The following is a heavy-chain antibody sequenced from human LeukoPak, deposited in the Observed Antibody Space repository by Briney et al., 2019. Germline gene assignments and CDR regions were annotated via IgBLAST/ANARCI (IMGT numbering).Heavy chain of an antibody. CDR1: GFTFDDYA. CDR2: IYSGGST. V-gene: IGHV3-53*01. D-gene: IGHD1-26*01. CDR3: ARDGRDYYYYYGMDV. J-gene: IGHJ6*02. Sequence: GRSLRLSCAASGFTFDDYAMHWVRQAPGKGLEWVSVIYSGGSTYYADSVKGRFTISRDNSKNTLYLQMNSLRAEDTAVYYCARDGRDYYYYYGMDVWGQGTTVTVSS.